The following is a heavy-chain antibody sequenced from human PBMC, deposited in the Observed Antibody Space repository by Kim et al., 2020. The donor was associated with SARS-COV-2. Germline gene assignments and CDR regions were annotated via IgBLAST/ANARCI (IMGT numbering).Heavy chain of an antibody. V-gene: IGHV1-58*01. J-gene: IGHJ6*03. CDR2: IVVGSGNT. CDR3: AVFGYGGKTLYYYYMDV. Sequence: SVKVSCKASGFTFTSSAVQWVRQARGQRLEWIGWIVVGSGNTNYAQKFQERVTITRDMSTSTAYMELSSLRSEDTAVYYCAVFGYGGKTLYYYYMDVWGKGTTVTVSS. CDR1: GFTFTSSA. D-gene: IGHD4-17*01.